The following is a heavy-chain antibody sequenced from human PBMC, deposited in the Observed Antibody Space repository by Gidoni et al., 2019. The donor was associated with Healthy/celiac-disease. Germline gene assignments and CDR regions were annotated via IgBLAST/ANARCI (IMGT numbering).Heavy chain of an antibody. J-gene: IGHJ3*02. D-gene: IGHD2-21*02. Sequence: EVQLLESGGGLVQPGGSLRLSCAASGFTFSSYAMSWVRQAPGKGLEWVSAISGSGGSTYYADSVKGRFTISRDNSKNTLYLQMNSLRAEDTAVYYCANHYCGGDCYQFDAFDIWGQGTMVTVSS. V-gene: IGHV3-23*01. CDR2: ISGSGGST. CDR3: ANHYCGGDCYQFDAFDI. CDR1: GFTFSSYA.